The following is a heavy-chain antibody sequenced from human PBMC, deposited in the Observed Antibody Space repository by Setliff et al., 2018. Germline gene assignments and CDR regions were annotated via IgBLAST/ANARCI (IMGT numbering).Heavy chain of an antibody. CDR2: ISGSGGST. Sequence: GGSLRLSCAASGVTFSSYAMTWVRQAPGKGLEWVSSISGSGGSTYHADAVKGRFTISRDNSKNTLYLQMNSLRAEDTALYYCARTDGTNLGYFDNWGQGTLVTVSS. D-gene: IGHD2-8*01. J-gene: IGHJ4*02. CDR1: GVTFSSYA. CDR3: ARTDGTNLGYFDN. V-gene: IGHV3-23*01.